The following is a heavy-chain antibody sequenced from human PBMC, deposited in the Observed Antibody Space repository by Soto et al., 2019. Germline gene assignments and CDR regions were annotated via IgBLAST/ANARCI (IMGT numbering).Heavy chain of an antibody. J-gene: IGHJ4*02. CDR2: INPSVAGT. D-gene: IGHD6-19*01. V-gene: IGHV1-46*03. Sequence: QVQLVQSGAEVKKPGASVQVSCKASGYTFTTYYIHWVRQAPGQGLEWMGVINPSVAGTTYAQKFQGRVSMTRVTSTSTLYMELSSLKSEDTAVYYCVRGSPLSSGWSRDHFDYWGQGALVTVSS. CDR1: GYTFTTYY. CDR3: VRGSPLSSGWSRDHFDY.